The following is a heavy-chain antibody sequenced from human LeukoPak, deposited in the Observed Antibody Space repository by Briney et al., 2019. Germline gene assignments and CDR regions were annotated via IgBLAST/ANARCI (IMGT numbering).Heavy chain of an antibody. CDR2: ISRSGSTK. CDR3: ASATLRCSFGSCYEMDV. V-gene: IGHV3-11*01. J-gene: IGHJ6*04. CDR1: GFTFSDYN. D-gene: IGHD2-15*01. Sequence: GGSLRLSCAASGFTFSDYNMRWIRQAPGKGLEWVSSISRSGSTKYYADSVKGRFTISRDNAKNSLFLQMNSLRSEDTAVFYCASATLRCSFGSCYEMDVWGKGTTVTVSS.